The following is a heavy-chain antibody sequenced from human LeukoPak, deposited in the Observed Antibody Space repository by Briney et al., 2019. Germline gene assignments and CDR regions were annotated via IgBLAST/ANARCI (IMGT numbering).Heavy chain of an antibody. Sequence: GGSLRLSCAASGFTFDDYAMHWVRQPPGKGLEWVSLISGDGRSTFYADSFKGRFTISRDTSKNSLYLQMNSLTTEDTALYYCAEDSLGGTTHYYYGVDVWGQGTTVTVSS. CDR3: AEDSLGGTTHYYYGVDV. CDR2: ISGDGRST. V-gene: IGHV3-43*02. J-gene: IGHJ6*02. CDR1: GFTFDDYA. D-gene: IGHD1-1*01.